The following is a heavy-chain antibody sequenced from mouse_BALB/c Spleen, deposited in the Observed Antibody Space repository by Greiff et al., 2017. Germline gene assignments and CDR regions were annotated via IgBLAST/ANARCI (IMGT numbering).Heavy chain of an antibody. CDR3: ARDCYGSLEGFAY. V-gene: IGHV5-9-4*01. D-gene: IGHD1-1*01. CDR2: IRRGGSYT. J-gene: IGHJ3*01. CDR1: GFSFSSYA. Sequence: VQLQESGGGLVKPGGSLKLSCAASGFSFSSYAMSWVRQSPEQGLEWVAEIRRGGSYTYYPDTVTGRFTISRDKAKNTLYLDMSSLRSEDTAMYYCARDCYGSLEGFAYWGQGTLVTVSA.